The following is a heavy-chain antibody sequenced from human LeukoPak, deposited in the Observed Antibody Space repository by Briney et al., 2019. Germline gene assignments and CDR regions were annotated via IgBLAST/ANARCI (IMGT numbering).Heavy chain of an antibody. CDR2: ISGSGGST. CDR1: GFTFSSYA. Sequence: GGSLRLSCAASGFTFSSYAMSWVRQAPGKGPEWVSAISGSGGSTCYADSVKGRFTISRDNSKNTLYLQMNSLRAEDTAVYYCAKDIGWSRGYFDYWGQGTLVTVSS. V-gene: IGHV3-23*01. CDR3: AKDIGWSRGYFDY. J-gene: IGHJ4*02. D-gene: IGHD6-19*01.